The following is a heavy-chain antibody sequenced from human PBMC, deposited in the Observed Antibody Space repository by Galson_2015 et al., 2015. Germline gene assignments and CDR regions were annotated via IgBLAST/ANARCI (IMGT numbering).Heavy chain of an antibody. Sequence: SLRLSCATSGFTFSNSWMSWVRQAPGKGPEWVANIKQDGDEKHYVDSVEGRFIISRDNAKNSLYLQMNSLRAEDTAVYYCVRGYPWYDNDWGQGTLVSVSS. V-gene: IGHV3-7*04. CDR2: IKQDGDEK. D-gene: IGHD3-22*01. CDR3: VRGYPWYDND. CDR1: GFTFSNSW. J-gene: IGHJ4*02.